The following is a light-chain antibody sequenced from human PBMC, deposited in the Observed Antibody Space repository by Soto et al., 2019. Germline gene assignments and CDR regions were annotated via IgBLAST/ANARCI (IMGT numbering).Light chain of an antibody. Sequence: AIRMTQSPSSLSASLGDRVTITCRASHVVSNYLAWYQQKPGKAPKALIYAASFLQSGVPSRFSGSGSGTDCSLTISFLQSEDFATYYCQHYYSYPYTFGQGTTLQMK. CDR1: HVVSNY. CDR3: QHYYSYPYT. V-gene: IGKV1-8*01. J-gene: IGKJ2*01. CDR2: AAS.